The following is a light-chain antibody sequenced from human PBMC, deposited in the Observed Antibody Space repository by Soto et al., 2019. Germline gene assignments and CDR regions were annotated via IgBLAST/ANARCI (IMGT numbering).Light chain of an antibody. CDR2: SNN. J-gene: IGLJ3*02. Sequence: QSVLTQPPSASGTPGQRVTISCSGSSSNIGSNTVNWYQQLPGTAPKLLNYSNNQRPSGVPDRFSGSKSGTSASLAISGLQSEDGADYYCAAWDDSLNGWVFGGGTKLTVL. CDR1: SSNIGSNT. V-gene: IGLV1-44*01. CDR3: AAWDDSLNGWV.